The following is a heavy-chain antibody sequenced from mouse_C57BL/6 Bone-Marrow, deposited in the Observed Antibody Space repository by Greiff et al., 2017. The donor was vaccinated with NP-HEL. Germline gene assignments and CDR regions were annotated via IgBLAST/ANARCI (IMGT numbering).Heavy chain of an antibody. V-gene: IGHV14-4*01. CDR1: GFNIKDDY. Sequence: EVKLMASGAELVRPGASVKLSCTASGFNIKDDYMHWVKQRPEQGLEWIGWIDPENGDTEYASKFQGKATIAADTSSNTAYLQLSSLTSEDTAVYYCTTKGAWFAYGGQGTLVTVSA. J-gene: IGHJ3*01. CDR3: TTKGAWFAY. CDR2: IDPENGDT.